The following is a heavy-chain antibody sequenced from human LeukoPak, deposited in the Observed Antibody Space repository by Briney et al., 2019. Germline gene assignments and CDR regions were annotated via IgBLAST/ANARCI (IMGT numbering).Heavy chain of an antibody. J-gene: IGHJ3*02. CDR3: ARPQSSASRRAPFHI. CDR2: IYYSGSS. V-gene: IGHV4-59*01. Sequence: SETLSLTCTVSGGSISSYYWSWIRQPPGKGLEWSGYIYYSGSSFYNPSLTSRATISVDTSKNQFSLKLTSVTAADTAVYYCARPQSSASRRAPFHIWGQGTKVTVSP. CDR1: GGSISSYY. D-gene: IGHD6-19*01.